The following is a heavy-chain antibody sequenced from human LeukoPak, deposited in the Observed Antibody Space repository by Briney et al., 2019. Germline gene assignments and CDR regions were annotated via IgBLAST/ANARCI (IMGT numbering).Heavy chain of an antibody. D-gene: IGHD2-15*01. J-gene: IGHJ4*02. Sequence: GGSLRLSCAASGFTFSNNAMGWVRQAPGKGLEWVSAISGSGGSTYYADSVKGRFTISRDNSKNTLYLQMNSLRAEDTAVYYCAKYCSGGSCYFDYWGQGTLVTVSS. CDR2: ISGSGGST. CDR3: AKYCSGGSCYFDY. V-gene: IGHV3-23*01. CDR1: GFTFSNNA.